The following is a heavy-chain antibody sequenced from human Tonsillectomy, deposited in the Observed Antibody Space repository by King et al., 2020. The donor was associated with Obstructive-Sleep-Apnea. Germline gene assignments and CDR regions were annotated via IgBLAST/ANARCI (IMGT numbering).Heavy chain of an antibody. J-gene: IGHJ4*02. D-gene: IGHD3-3*01. Sequence: VQLVESGGVVVQPGGSLRLSCAASGFTFDDYAMHWVRQAPGKGLEWFSLISWNGGSTYYEDSVKGRFTISRDNSKNSLYLQMNSLRAEDTALYYCAKTSGYGWGWVDYWGQGTLVTVSS. CDR2: ISWNGGST. CDR1: GFTFDDYA. V-gene: IGHV3-43D*03. CDR3: AKTSGYGWGWVDY.